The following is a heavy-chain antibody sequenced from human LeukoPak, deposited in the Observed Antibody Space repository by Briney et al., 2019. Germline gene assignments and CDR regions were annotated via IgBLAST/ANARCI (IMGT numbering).Heavy chain of an antibody. V-gene: IGHV1-18*01. Sequence: ASVKVSCKASGYTFTSYGISWVRQAPGQGLEWMGWISAYNGNTNYAQKLQGRVTMTRDTSISTAYMELSRLRSDDTAVYYCARVGSGWYILYYFDYWGQGTLVTVSS. CDR3: ARVGSGWYILYYFDY. CDR1: GYTFTSYG. D-gene: IGHD6-19*01. J-gene: IGHJ4*02. CDR2: ISAYNGNT.